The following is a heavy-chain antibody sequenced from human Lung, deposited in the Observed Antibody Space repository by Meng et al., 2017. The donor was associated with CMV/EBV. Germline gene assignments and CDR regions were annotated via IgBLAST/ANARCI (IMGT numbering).Heavy chain of an antibody. CDR1: GDSFNSYY. CDR2: ISARWNT. J-gene: IGHJ5*02. CDR3: ARDCGSSWYPNWFDP. V-gene: IGHV4-4*07. Sequence: VQRQGSGSGLVKPTETLTVTWTVAGDSFNSYYLSWIRPPAGKGLESIGRISARWNTRYNPSLKSRVTMSVDTSKNQFSLKVSSVTAADTAVNYCARDCGSSWYPNWFDPWGQGTLVTVSS. D-gene: IGHD6-13*01.